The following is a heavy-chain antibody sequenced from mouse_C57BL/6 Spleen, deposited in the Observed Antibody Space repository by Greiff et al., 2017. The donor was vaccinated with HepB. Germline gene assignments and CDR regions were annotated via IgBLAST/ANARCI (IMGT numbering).Heavy chain of an antibody. CDR1: GYTFTDYE. CDR3: RSGVLFAY. V-gene: IGHV1-15*01. D-gene: IGHD1-1*02. CDR2: IDPETGGT. Sequence: VQLQQSGAELVRPGASVTLSCKASGYTFTDYEMHWVKQTPVHGLEWIGAIDPETGGTAYNQKFKGKAILTADKSSSTAYMELRGLTSEDSAVYYCRSGVLFAYWGQGTLVTVSA. J-gene: IGHJ3*01.